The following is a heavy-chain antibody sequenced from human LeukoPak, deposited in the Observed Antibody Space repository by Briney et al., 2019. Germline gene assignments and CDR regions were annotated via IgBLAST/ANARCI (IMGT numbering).Heavy chain of an antibody. D-gene: IGHD3-22*01. J-gene: IGHJ4*02. V-gene: IGHV3-74*01. CDR1: GFTFSNYW. Sequence: LGGSLRLSCEASGFTFSNYWMHWVRQAPGKGLVWVSRTNTDGSSTSYVDSVKGRFTISRDNANNTMYLQMNSLRAEDTAMYYCVPTDSSGLDWGQGTLVTVSS. CDR3: VPTDSSGLD. CDR2: TNTDGSST.